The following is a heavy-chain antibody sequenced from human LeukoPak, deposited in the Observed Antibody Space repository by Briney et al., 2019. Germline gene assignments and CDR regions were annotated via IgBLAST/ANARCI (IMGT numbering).Heavy chain of an antibody. Sequence: GRSLRLSYAASGFTFSNYWMHWVRRAPGKGLVWVSRIKSDGSRTDYADSVKGRFTISRDNAKNTLNSLRAEDTAVYYCARELPFDYWGQGTLVTVSS. CDR2: IKSDGSRT. CDR3: ARELPFDY. V-gene: IGHV3-74*01. J-gene: IGHJ4*02. CDR1: GFTFSNYW.